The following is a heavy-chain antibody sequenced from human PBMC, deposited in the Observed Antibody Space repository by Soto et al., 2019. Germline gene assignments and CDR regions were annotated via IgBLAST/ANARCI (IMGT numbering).Heavy chain of an antibody. Sequence: QVQLVQSGTEVKKPGSSVNVSCKTSGGTFGNTAVTWVRQAPGQGLEWMGGIVPMFGTANYAQKFQGRVTIPAXXXTXXADMELNSLRSDDTAVYFCARDGDPGYAFWSGPLGGGRFDPWGQGTLVTVSS. CDR1: GGTFGNTA. D-gene: IGHD3-3*01. V-gene: IGHV1-69*12. CDR2: IVPMFGTA. J-gene: IGHJ5*02. CDR3: ARDGDPGYAFWSGPLGGGRFDP.